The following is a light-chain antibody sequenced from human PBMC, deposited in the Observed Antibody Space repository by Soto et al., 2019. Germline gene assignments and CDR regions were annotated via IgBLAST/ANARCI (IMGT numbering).Light chain of an antibody. CDR3: SSYTRSSTPYV. Sequence: QSALTQPASVSGSPGQSITISCTGTSSDVGGYNYVSWYQQHPGKAPKLMIYEVSNRPSRVSNRFSGSKSGNTASLTISGLQAEDEADYYCSSYTRSSTPYVYGTGTQLTVL. CDR1: SSDVGGYNY. CDR2: EVS. J-gene: IGLJ1*01. V-gene: IGLV2-14*01.